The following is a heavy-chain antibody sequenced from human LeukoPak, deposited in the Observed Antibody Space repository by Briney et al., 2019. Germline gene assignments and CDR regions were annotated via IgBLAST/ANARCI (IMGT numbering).Heavy chain of an antibody. J-gene: IGHJ4*02. CDR3: ARANAPYCSSTSCLFDY. D-gene: IGHD2-2*01. V-gene: IGHV1-2*04. CDR2: INPNSGGT. CDR1: GYTFTGYY. Sequence: ASVKVSCKASGYTFTGYYMRWVRQAPGQGLEWMGWINPNSGGTYSAQKFQGWVTMTRDTSISTAYMELSRLTSDDTAVYYCARANAPYCSSTSCLFDYWGQGTLVTVSS.